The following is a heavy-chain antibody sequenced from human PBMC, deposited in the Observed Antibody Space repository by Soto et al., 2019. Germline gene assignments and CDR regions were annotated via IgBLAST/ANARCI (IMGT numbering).Heavy chain of an antibody. V-gene: IGHV4-59*01. CDR3: ARTSTYGDYEVDY. CDR2: IYYSGST. D-gene: IGHD4-17*01. CDR1: GGSISSYY. Sequence: SETLSLTCTVSGGSISSYYWSWIRQPPGKGLEWIGYIYYSGSTNYNPSLKSRVTISVDTSKNQFSLKLSSVTAADTAVYYCARTSTYGDYEVDYWGQGALVTVSS. J-gene: IGHJ4*02.